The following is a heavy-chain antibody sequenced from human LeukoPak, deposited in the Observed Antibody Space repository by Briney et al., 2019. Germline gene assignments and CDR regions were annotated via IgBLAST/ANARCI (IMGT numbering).Heavy chain of an antibody. J-gene: IGHJ4*02. Sequence: GGSLRLSCAAAGFIFSDYNMHWVRQAPGKGLGWGSYIIHSGRTISYADSVKGRFTISRDNARNSLYLQMNSLRDDDTAVYFCARPSSGAYDYWGQGTLVTVSS. CDR3: ARPSSGAYDY. D-gene: IGHD1-26*01. CDR1: GFIFSDYN. V-gene: IGHV3-48*02. CDR2: IIHSGRTI.